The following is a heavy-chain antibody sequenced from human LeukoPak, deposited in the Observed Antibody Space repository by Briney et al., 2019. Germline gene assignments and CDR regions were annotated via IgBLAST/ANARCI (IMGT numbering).Heavy chain of an antibody. CDR1: GFTFSSYE. CDR2: ISSSGSTI. V-gene: IGHV3-48*03. Sequence: GGALRLSCAASGFTFSSYEMNWVRQAPGKGLEWVSYISSSGSTIYYADSVKGRFTISIDNAKHSLYVQMNSLRAEDTAVYYCAELGITMIGGVWGKGTTVTISS. J-gene: IGHJ6*03. D-gene: IGHD3-10*02. CDR3: AELGITMIGGV.